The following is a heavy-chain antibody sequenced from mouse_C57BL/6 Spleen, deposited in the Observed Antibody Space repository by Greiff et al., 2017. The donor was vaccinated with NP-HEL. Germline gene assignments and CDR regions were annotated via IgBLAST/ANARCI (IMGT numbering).Heavy chain of an antibody. Sequence: QVQLQQSGPELVKPGASVKISCKASGYAFSSSWMNWVKQRPGKGLEWIGRIYPGDGDTNYNEKFKSKATLTVDTSSSTAYMQLSSLTSEDSAVYYCARKLFYWYFDVWGTGTTVTVSS. V-gene: IGHV1-82*01. CDR3: ARKLFYWYFDV. J-gene: IGHJ1*03. CDR1: GYAFSSSW. D-gene: IGHD4-1*01. CDR2: IYPGDGDT.